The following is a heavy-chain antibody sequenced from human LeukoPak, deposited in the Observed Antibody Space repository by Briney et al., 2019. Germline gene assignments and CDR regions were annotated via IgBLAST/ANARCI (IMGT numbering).Heavy chain of an antibody. Sequence: ASVKVSCKASGYTFTSYAMHWVRQAPGQRLEWMGWINAGNGNTKYSQKFQGRVTITRDTSASTAYMELSSLRSEDTAVYYCARPLGTTVTTGPVADYFDYWGQGTPVTVSS. CDR3: ARPLGTTVTTGPVADYFDY. J-gene: IGHJ4*02. D-gene: IGHD4-17*01. CDR1: GYTFTSYA. CDR2: INAGNGNT. V-gene: IGHV1-3*01.